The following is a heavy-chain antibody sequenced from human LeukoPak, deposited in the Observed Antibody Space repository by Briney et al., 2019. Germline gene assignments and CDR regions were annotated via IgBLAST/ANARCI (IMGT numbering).Heavy chain of an antibody. CDR3: ARVIVRGVIIPGY. D-gene: IGHD3-10*01. V-gene: IGHV1-3*01. CDR1: GYTFTSYA. Sequence: ASVKVSCKASGYTFTSYAMHWVRQAPGQRLEWMGWINAGNGNTKYSQKFQGRVTITRDTSASTAYMELSSLRSEDTAVYYCARVIVRGVIIPGYWGQGTLVTVSS. CDR2: INAGNGNT. J-gene: IGHJ4*02.